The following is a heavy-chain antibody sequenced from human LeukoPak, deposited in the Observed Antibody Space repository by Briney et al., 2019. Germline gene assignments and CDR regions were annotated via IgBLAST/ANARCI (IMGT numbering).Heavy chain of an antibody. J-gene: IGHJ4*02. CDR3: AKDNNDILTGYYLY. D-gene: IGHD3-9*01. CDR1: GFTFSSYA. Sequence: PGGSLRLSCAASGFTFSSYAMSWVRQAPGKGLEWVSAISGSGGSTYYADSVKGRFTISRDNSKNTLYLQMNSLRAEDTAVYYCAKDNNDILTGYYLYWGQGTLVTVSS. V-gene: IGHV3-23*01. CDR2: ISGSGGST.